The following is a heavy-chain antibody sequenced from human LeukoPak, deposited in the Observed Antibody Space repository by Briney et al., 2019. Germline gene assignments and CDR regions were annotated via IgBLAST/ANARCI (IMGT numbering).Heavy chain of an antibody. Sequence: SETLSLTCTVSGGSISSYYWSWIRQPPGKGLEWIGYIYYSGSTNYNPSLKSRVTISVDTSKNQFSLKLSSVTAADTAVYYCARGGYYDSSGHAFDIWGRGTMVTVSS. D-gene: IGHD3-22*01. CDR3: ARGGYYDSSGHAFDI. V-gene: IGHV4-59*01. CDR1: GGSISSYY. J-gene: IGHJ3*02. CDR2: IYYSGST.